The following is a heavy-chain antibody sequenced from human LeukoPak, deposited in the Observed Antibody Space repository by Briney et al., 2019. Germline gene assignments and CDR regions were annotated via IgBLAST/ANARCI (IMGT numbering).Heavy chain of an antibody. J-gene: IGHJ4*02. CDR3: ARLGCSSTSCYSFDY. CDR2: INPNSGGT. Sequence: ASVKVSCKTSGYTFTGYYMHWVRQAPGQGLEWMGRINPNSGGTNYAQKFQGRVTMTRDTSISTAYVELSGLRSDDTAVYYCARLGCSSTSCYSFDYWGQGTLVTVSS. CDR1: GYTFTGYY. V-gene: IGHV1-2*06. D-gene: IGHD2-2*01.